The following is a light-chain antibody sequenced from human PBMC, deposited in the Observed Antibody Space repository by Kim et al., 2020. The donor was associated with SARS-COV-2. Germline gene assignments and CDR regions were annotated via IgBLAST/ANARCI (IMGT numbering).Light chain of an antibody. J-gene: IGKJ2*03. CDR1: QSVSSSY. CDR2: GAS. CDR3: QQYGSSPYS. Sequence: LSPGERATHSCRARQSVSSSYLAWYEQKPGQAPRLLIYGASSRATGIPDRFSGSGSGTDFTLTISRLEPEDFAVYYCQQYGSSPYSFGQGTKLEI. V-gene: IGKV3-20*01.